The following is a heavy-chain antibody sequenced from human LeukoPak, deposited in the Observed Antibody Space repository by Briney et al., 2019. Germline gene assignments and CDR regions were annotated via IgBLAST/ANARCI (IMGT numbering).Heavy chain of an antibody. D-gene: IGHD2-21*02. J-gene: IGHJ3*02. Sequence: GASVKVSCKTSGGTFSSYSITWVRQAPGEGLEWMGRIFPILGVVNYARKFQGRLTIPADKSTSIVYMELSSLRSEDTAVYYCARDIRAYCGGDCVDAFDIWGQGTLVTVSS. CDR1: GGTFSSYS. CDR2: IFPILGVV. CDR3: ARDIRAYCGGDCVDAFDI. V-gene: IGHV1-69*04.